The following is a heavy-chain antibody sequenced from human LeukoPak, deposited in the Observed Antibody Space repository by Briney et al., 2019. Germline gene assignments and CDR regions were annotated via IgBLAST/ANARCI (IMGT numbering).Heavy chain of an antibody. CDR2: ISGSGDST. V-gene: IGHV3-23*01. Sequence: PGGSLRLSCAASGFTFSSYAMSWVRQAPGNGLEWVSAISGSGDSTYYADSVKGRFTISRDNSKNTLYLQMNSLRAEDTAVYYCANKHDYGEGGYWGQGTLVTVSS. CDR3: ANKHDYGEGGY. D-gene: IGHD4-17*01. J-gene: IGHJ4*02. CDR1: GFTFSSYA.